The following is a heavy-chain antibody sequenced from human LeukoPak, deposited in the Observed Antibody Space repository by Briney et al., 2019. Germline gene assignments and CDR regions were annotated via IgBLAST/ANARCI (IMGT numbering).Heavy chain of an antibody. CDR3: ARRYCSSTSCLYYYYMDV. CDR2: INHSGST. Sequence: SETLSLTCAVYGGSFSGYYWSWIRQPPGKGLAWTGEINHSGSTNYNPSLKSRVTISVDTSKNQCSLKLSSVTAADTAVYYCARRYCSSTSCLYYYYMDVWGKGTTVTVSS. D-gene: IGHD2-2*01. V-gene: IGHV4-34*01. J-gene: IGHJ6*03. CDR1: GGSFSGYY.